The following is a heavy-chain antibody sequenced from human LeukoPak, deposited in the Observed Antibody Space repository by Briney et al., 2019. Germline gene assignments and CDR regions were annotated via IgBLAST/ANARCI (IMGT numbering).Heavy chain of an antibody. CDR2: ISWNSGSI. D-gene: IGHD2-2*01. CDR1: GFTFDDYA. V-gene: IGHV3-9*01. Sequence: GGSLRLSCAASGFTFDDYAMHWVRQAPGKGLEWVSGISWNSGSIGYADSVKGRFTISRDNAKNSLYLQMNSLRAEDTAVYYCASAHCSSTSCLFDYWGQGTLVTVSS. J-gene: IGHJ4*02. CDR3: ASAHCSSTSCLFDY.